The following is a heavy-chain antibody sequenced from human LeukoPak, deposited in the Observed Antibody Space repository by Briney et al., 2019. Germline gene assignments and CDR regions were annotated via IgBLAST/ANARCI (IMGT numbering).Heavy chain of an antibody. CDR1: GYTFTSYD. CDR3: ARGEARSITIFGVAYYYYYYMDV. J-gene: IGHJ6*03. Sequence: ASVKVSCKASGYTFTSYDINWVRQAPGQGLEWMGWMNPNSGNTGYAQKFQGRVTTTRNTSISTAYMELSSLRSEDTAVYYCARGEARSITIFGVAYYYYYYMDVWGKGTTVTVSS. V-gene: IGHV1-8*01. CDR2: MNPNSGNT. D-gene: IGHD3-3*01.